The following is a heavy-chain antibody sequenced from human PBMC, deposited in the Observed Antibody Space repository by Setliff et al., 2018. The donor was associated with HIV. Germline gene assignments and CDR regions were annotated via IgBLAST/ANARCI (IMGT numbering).Heavy chain of an antibody. V-gene: IGHV3-7*03. CDR3: AREVYRYDDGSESMDV. D-gene: IGHD5-18*01. J-gene: IGHJ6*03. CDR2: IKQDGSET. CDR1: GFTFSSYW. Sequence: GGSLRLSCAASGFTFSSYWMSWVRQAPGKGLEWVANIKQDGSETYYVDSVKGRFTASRDNAKNSLYLQMNSLKAEDTAVYYCAREVYRYDDGSESMDVWGKGTTVTVSS.